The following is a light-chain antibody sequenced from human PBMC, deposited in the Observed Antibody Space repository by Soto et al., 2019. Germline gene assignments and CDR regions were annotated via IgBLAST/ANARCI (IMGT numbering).Light chain of an antibody. CDR3: AAWDDSLNSYV. V-gene: IGLV1-44*01. CDR1: SSNIGRST. J-gene: IGLJ1*01. Sequence: QSVLTQPPSASGTPGQRVTISCSGSSSNIGRSTVNWYQQLPGTAPTLLIYSNNQRPSGVPDRFSGSRSGTSASLAVSGLQSEDEADYYCAAWDDSLNSYVFGPGTKVTVL. CDR2: SNN.